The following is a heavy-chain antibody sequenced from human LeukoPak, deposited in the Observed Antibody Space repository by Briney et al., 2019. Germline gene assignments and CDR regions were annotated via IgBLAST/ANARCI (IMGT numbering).Heavy chain of an antibody. J-gene: IGHJ3*02. V-gene: IGHV3-30*02. CDR1: GFTFSSYG. CDR2: IRYDGSNK. D-gene: IGHD2-8*02. Sequence: GGSLRLSCAASGFTFSSYGMHWVRQAPGKGLEWVAFIRYDGSNKYYADSVKGRFTISRDNSKNTLYLQMNSLRAEDTAVYYCARDSYCTGGVCYRNAFDIWGQGTMVTVSS. CDR3: ARDSYCTGGVCYRNAFDI.